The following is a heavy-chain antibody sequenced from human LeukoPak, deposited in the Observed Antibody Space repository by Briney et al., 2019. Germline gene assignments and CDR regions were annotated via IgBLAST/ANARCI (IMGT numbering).Heavy chain of an antibody. CDR3: ARDSSPDTPGYFDY. V-gene: IGHV3-66*01. CDR1: GFTVSSNY. D-gene: IGHD6-6*01. J-gene: IGHJ4*02. Sequence: GGSLRLSCAASGFTVSSNYMSWVRQAPGKGLEWVSVIYSGGSTYYADSVKGRFTISRDNSKNTLYLQMNSLRAEDTAVYYCARDSSPDTPGYFDYWGQGTLVTVSS. CDR2: IYSGGST.